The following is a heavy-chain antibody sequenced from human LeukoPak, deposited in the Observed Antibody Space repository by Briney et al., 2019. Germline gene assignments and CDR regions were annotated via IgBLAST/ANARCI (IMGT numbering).Heavy chain of an antibody. Sequence: SETLSLTCTVSGGSISSYYWSWLRQPPGKGLEWIGYIFTSGSTNYNPSLKSRVTISVDTSKNQFSLKLSSVTAADTAVYYCARHPVVGSYYDYWGQGTLVTVSS. J-gene: IGHJ4*02. V-gene: IGHV4-4*09. CDR1: GGSISSYY. CDR3: ARHPVVGSYYDY. CDR2: IFTSGST. D-gene: IGHD3-22*01.